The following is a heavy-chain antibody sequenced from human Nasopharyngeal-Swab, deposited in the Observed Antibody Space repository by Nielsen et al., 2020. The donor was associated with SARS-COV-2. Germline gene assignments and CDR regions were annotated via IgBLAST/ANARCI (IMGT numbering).Heavy chain of an antibody. CDR2: INHSGST. D-gene: IGHD4-17*01. V-gene: IGHV4-34*01. CDR1: GGSFSGYY. Sequence: SETLSLTCAVYGGSFSGYYWSWIRQPPGKGLEWIGEINHSGSTNYNPSLKSRVTISVDTSKNQFSLKLSSVTAADTAVYYCARGNGAFDYWGQGTLVTGSS. J-gene: IGHJ4*02. CDR3: ARGNGAFDY.